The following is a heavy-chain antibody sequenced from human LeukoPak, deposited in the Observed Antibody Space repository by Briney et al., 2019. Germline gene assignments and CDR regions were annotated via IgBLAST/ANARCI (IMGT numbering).Heavy chain of an antibody. CDR1: GGSISSYY. CDR2: IYYSGST. Sequence: SETLSLTCTVSGGSISSYYWSWIRQPPGKGLEWIGCIYYSGSTNYNPSLKSRVTISVDTSKNQFSLKLSSLTAADTAVYYCARQVGTRSFDYWGQGTLVTVSS. J-gene: IGHJ4*02. V-gene: IGHV4-59*08. CDR3: ARQVGTRSFDY. D-gene: IGHD2-15*01.